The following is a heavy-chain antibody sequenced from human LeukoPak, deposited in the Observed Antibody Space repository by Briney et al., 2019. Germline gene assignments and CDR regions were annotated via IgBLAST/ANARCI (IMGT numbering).Heavy chain of an antibody. V-gene: IGHV1-18*01. CDR2: ISAYNGNT. D-gene: IGHD3-22*01. J-gene: IGHJ4*02. CDR1: GYTFTSYG. CDR3: APYYYDSSGYYYWVY. Sequence: ASVKVSCKASGYTFTSYGISWVRQAPGQGLEWMGWISAYNGNTNYAQKLQGRVTMTTDTSTSTAYMELRSLRSDDTAVYYCAPYYYDSSGYYYWVYWGQGTLVTVSS.